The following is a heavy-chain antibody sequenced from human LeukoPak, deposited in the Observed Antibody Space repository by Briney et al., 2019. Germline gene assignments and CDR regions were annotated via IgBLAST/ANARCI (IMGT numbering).Heavy chain of an antibody. CDR2: IISSSSYI. J-gene: IGHJ4*02. Sequence: PGGSLRLSCAASGFSFSIYSMNCVRQAPGKGLEWVSSIISSSSYIYYADSVKGRFTISRDNAKNSLHLQMNSLRAEDTAVYYCARSALGYCSGGSCYDYFDYWGQGTLVTVSS. D-gene: IGHD2-15*01. V-gene: IGHV3-21*01. CDR3: ARSALGYCSGGSCYDYFDY. CDR1: GFSFSIYS.